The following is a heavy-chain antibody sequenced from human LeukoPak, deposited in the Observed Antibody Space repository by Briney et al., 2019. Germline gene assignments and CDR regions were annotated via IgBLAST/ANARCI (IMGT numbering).Heavy chain of an antibody. CDR1: GFTFSSYS. Sequence: GGSLRLSCAASGFTFSSYSMNWVRQAPGKGLEWVSSISSSSSYIYYADSVKGRFTISRDNAKNSLYMQMNSLRAEDTAVYYCARDRQQLVLDYWGQGTLVTVSS. CDR2: ISSSSSYI. CDR3: ARDRQQLVLDY. D-gene: IGHD6-13*01. V-gene: IGHV3-21*01. J-gene: IGHJ4*02.